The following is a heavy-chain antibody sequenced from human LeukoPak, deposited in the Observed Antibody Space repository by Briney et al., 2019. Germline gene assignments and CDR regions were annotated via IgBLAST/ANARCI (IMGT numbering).Heavy chain of an antibody. CDR3: AEGADY. J-gene: IGHJ4*02. Sequence: PGRSLRFSCAASGFTFSSYGMHWVRQAPGKGLEWVAVISYDGSNKYYADSVKGRFTISRDNSKNTLYLQMNSLRAEDTAVYYCAEGADYWGQGTLVTVSS. D-gene: IGHD3-16*01. CDR2: ISYDGSNK. V-gene: IGHV3-30*03. CDR1: GFTFSSYG.